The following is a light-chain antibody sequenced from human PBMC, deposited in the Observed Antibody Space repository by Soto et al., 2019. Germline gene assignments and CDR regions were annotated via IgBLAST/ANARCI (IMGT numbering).Light chain of an antibody. J-gene: IGLJ1*01. CDR1: GSDVGGYNH. CDR3: FSFAVPIYV. CDR2: EVT. V-gene: IGLV2-11*01. Sequence: QSVLTQPRSVSGSPRQSVTISCTGTGSDVGGYNHVSWYQQHPGTAPKLIIYEVTKRPSGVPDRFSGSKSGNTASLTISGLQAEDEADYYCFSFAVPIYVFGTGTKLTVL.